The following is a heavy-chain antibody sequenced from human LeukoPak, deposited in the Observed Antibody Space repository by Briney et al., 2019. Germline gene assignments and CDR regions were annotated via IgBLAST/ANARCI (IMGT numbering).Heavy chain of an antibody. CDR1: GFNVRTNY. V-gene: IGHV3-53*01. Sequence: PGGSLRLSCTASGFNVRTNYMFWVRQAPGKGLECVSVMYSDGSAYYADSVKGRFTLSRGNSMNTLFLQMNSLRAEDTAVYYCAKASRYDAFDIWGQGTMVTVSS. D-gene: IGHD1-1*01. CDR3: AKASRYDAFDI. J-gene: IGHJ3*02. CDR2: MYSDGSA.